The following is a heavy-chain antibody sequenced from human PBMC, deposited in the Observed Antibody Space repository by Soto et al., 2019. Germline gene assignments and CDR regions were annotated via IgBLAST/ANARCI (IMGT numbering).Heavy chain of an antibody. V-gene: IGHV3-21*01. Sequence: GGSMRLSSAASGFTFSSYGMSGVRQAQGKGLEWVSSISSSSSYIYYADSVKGRFTISRDNAKNSLYLQMNSPRAEDTAVYYCARGVMVRGVIYYFDYWGQGTLVTVSS. CDR3: ARGVMVRGVIYYFDY. CDR2: ISSSSSYI. CDR1: GFTFSSYG. J-gene: IGHJ4*02. D-gene: IGHD3-10*01.